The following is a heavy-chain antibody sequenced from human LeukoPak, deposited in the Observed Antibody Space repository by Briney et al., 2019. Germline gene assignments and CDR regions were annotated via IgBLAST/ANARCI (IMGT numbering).Heavy chain of an antibody. Sequence: PSETLSLTCAVYGGSFSGYYWSWIRQPPGKGLEWIGEINHSGSTNYNPSLKSRVTISVDTSKNQFSLKLSSVTAADTAVYYCAGLPLAYYYYYYMDVCGKGTTVTVSS. CDR2: INHSGST. CDR1: GGSFSGYY. D-gene: IGHD5-12*01. J-gene: IGHJ6*03. V-gene: IGHV4-34*01. CDR3: AGLPLAYYYYYYMDV.